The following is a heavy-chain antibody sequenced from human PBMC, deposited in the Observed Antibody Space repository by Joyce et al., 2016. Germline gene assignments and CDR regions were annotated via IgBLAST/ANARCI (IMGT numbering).Heavy chain of an antibody. CDR1: GFTFTTYG. D-gene: IGHD3-16*01. CDR2: IWNEGNNK. V-gene: IGHV3-33*01. CDR3: ARVNYGDAFDM. J-gene: IGHJ3*02. Sequence: QVQLVESGGGVVQPGRSLRLPCAASGFTFTTYGIHWVRQAPGKGLEWVALIWNEGNNKYYADSVKGRFTISRDNSKNTVYLQMNSLRPEDTAVYFCARVNYGDAFDMWGQGTMVAVSS.